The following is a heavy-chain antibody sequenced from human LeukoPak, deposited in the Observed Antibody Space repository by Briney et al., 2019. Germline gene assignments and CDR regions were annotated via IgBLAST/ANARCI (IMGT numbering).Heavy chain of an antibody. D-gene: IGHD6-13*01. CDR1: GFTFSSYA. V-gene: IGHV3-23*01. CDR3: ARPRSVAAAGTNDY. J-gene: IGHJ4*02. CDR2: ISGSGGSA. Sequence: GGSLSLSCAASGFTFSSYAMSWVRQAPGKGLEWVSAISGSGGSAYYADSVKGRFTISRDNSKNTLYLQMNSLRAEDTAVYYCARPRSVAAAGTNDYWGQGTLVTVSS.